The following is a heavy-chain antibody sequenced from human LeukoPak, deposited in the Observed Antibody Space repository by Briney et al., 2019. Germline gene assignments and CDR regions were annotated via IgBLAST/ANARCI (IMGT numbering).Heavy chain of an antibody. CDR1: GGSISSSSYY. J-gene: IGHJ4*02. D-gene: IGHD3-16*02. Sequence: SETLSLTCTVSGGSISSSSYYWGWIRQPPGKGLEWIGSIYYSGSTYYNPSLKSRVTISVDTSKNQFSLKLSSVTAADTAVYYCARRRGDYVWGSYRPYYFDYWGQGTLVTVSS. CDR2: IYYSGST. V-gene: IGHV4-39*01. CDR3: ARRRGDYVWGSYRPYYFDY.